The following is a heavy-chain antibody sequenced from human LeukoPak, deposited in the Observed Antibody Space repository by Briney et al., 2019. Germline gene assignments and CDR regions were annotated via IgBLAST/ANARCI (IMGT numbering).Heavy chain of an antibody. Sequence: GGSLRLSCAASGFTFSSYAMSWVRQAPGKGLEWVSAISGSGGSTYYADSVKGRFTISRDNAKNSLYLQMNSLRAEDTAVYYCAAEYSGYDIHFDYWGQGTLVTVSS. CDR2: ISGSGGST. J-gene: IGHJ4*02. CDR1: GFTFSSYA. D-gene: IGHD5-12*01. CDR3: AAEYSGYDIHFDY. V-gene: IGHV3-23*01.